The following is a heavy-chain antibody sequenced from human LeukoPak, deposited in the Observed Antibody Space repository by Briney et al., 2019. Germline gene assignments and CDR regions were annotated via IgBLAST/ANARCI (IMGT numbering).Heavy chain of an antibody. D-gene: IGHD1-26*01. CDR1: GFTFSSYE. CDR3: ARDGGSYYEDYFDY. J-gene: IGHJ4*02. Sequence: GGSLRLSCAASGFTFSSYEMNWVRQAPGKGLEWVSYISSSGSTIYYADSVKGRFTISRDNAKNSLYLQMNSLRAEDTAVYYCARDGGSYYEDYFDYWGQGTLVTVSS. V-gene: IGHV3-48*03. CDR2: ISSSGSTI.